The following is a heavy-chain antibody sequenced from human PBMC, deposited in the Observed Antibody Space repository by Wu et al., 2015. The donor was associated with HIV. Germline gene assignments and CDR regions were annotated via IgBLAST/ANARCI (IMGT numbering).Heavy chain of an antibody. D-gene: IGHD3-9*01. CDR1: GYNFRSYG. CDR2: INPNSGGT. J-gene: IGHJ4*02. Sequence: QVQLVQSGAEVKKPGASVKVSCKASGYNFRSYGITWVRQAPGQGLEWMGWINPNSGGTNYAQKFQGRVTMTRDTSISTAYMELSRLRSDDTAVYFCVRSGEGRYFEWSGRAFDWSLYPLFDYWGQGTLVTVSS. V-gene: IGHV1-2*02. CDR3: VRSGEGRYFEWSGRAFDWSLYPLFDY.